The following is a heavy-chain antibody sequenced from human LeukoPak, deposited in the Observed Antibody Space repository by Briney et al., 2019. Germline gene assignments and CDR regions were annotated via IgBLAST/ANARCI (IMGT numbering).Heavy chain of an antibody. CDR2: ISSSNSYI. CDR1: GFTFSSYS. J-gene: IGHJ3*02. Sequence: PGGSLRLSCAASGFTFSSYSMIWVRQAPGKGLEWVSSISSSNSYIYYADSVKGRFTVSRDGAKNSVYLQMNSLRAEDTAVYYCARSGSSWYESPNALDIWGQGRMVTVSS. CDR3: ARSGSSWYESPNALDI. V-gene: IGHV3-21*01. D-gene: IGHD6-13*01.